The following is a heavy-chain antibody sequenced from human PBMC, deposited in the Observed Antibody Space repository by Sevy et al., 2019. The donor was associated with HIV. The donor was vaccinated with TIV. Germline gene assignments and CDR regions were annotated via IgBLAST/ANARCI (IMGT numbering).Heavy chain of an antibody. CDR3: AKEGPGYNYDSSGSLDY. Sequence: GGSLRLSCAASGFTFNTYAMSWVRQAPGKGLEWVSGISGSAYSTYYAASVKGRFTISRDNSKNTLSLQLNSLRAEETAVYYCAKEGPGYNYDSSGSLDYWGQGALVTVSS. V-gene: IGHV3-23*01. CDR1: GFTFNTYA. D-gene: IGHD3-22*01. J-gene: IGHJ4*02. CDR2: ISGSAYST.